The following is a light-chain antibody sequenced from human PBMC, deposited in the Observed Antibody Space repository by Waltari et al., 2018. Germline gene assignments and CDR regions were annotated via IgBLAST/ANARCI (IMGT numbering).Light chain of an antibody. CDR1: QSVSSSY. Sequence: EIVLTQSPGTLSLSPGERATLSCRASQSVSSSYLAWYQQKPGQAPSLLIYGASSRATGIPDSFSGSGSGTDFTLTISRLEPEDFAVYYCQQYGSFWTFGQGTKVEIK. J-gene: IGKJ1*01. CDR2: GAS. V-gene: IGKV3-20*01. CDR3: QQYGSFWT.